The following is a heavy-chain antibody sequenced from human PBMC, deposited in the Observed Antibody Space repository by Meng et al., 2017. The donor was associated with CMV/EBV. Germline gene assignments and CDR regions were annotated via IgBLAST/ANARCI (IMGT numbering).Heavy chain of an antibody. CDR1: GITVNSNY. J-gene: IGHJ6*02. V-gene: IGHV3-66*02. CDR2: IYGGGST. CDR3: AREVAQLYSYYSSADV. Sequence: GESLKISCAASGITVNSNYMSWVRQAPGKGLEWVSLIYGGGSTKYADSVKGRFTISRDTSKNTLYLQMNSLRPEDTALYYCAREVAQLYSYYSSADVWGQGTTVTVSS. D-gene: IGHD5-12*01.